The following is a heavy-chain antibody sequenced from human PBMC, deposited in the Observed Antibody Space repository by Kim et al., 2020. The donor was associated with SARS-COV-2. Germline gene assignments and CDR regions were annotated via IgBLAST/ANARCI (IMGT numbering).Heavy chain of an antibody. D-gene: IGHD6-13*01. V-gene: IGHV3-30*18. CDR2: ISYDGSNK. Sequence: GGSLRLSCAASGFTFSSYGMHWVRQAPGKGLEWVAVISYDGSNKYYADSVKGRFTISRDNSKNTLYLQMNSLRAEDTAVYYCAKDGSYSSSWYGGLPLNYGMDVWGQGTTVTVSS. CDR1: GFTFSSYG. CDR3: AKDGSYSSSWYGGLPLNYGMDV. J-gene: IGHJ6*02.